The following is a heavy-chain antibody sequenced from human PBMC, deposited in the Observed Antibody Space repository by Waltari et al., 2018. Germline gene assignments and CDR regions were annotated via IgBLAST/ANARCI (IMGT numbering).Heavy chain of an antibody. J-gene: IGHJ6*02. CDR3: ASSRMVRGVTENV. Sequence: QVQLQESGPGLVKPSETLSLTCTVSGGSISSYYWSWIRQPAGKGLEWIGRIYTSGSTNYHPSLKSRVTMSVDTSKNQFSLKLSSVTAADTAVYYCASSRMVRGVTENVWGQGTTVTVSS. CDR1: GGSISSYY. V-gene: IGHV4-4*07. CDR2: IYTSGST. D-gene: IGHD3-10*01.